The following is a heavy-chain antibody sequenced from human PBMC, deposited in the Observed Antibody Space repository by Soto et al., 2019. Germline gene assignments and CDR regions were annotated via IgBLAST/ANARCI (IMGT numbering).Heavy chain of an antibody. V-gene: IGHV3-23*01. CDR2: ISGRGGRT. D-gene: IGHD6-13*01. CDR3: AKTLLSTSWYGLHDY. Sequence: GGSLRLSCAASEFTFSSYAMSWVRQAPGKGLEWVSTISGRGGRTYYAESVKGRFTISRDNSRNTLHLQMNSLRVEDTALYYCAKTLLSTSWYGLHDYVSQGTLVTVSS. CDR1: EFTFSSYA. J-gene: IGHJ4*02.